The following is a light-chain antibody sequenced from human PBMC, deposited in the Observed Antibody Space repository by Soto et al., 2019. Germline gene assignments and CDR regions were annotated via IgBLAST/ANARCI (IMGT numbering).Light chain of an antibody. CDR3: QQNYSGRLVS. CDR2: ATS. Sequence: QVNLSQCSLSAXVGDXVTIXXLXSQSISSYLSWYQQEPLKTPKLLIYATSILRIWVPSNFSCRRFGPDFSLTISSLRPEDFATYYCQQNYSGRLVSFYQGTRLE. CDR1: QSISSY. J-gene: IGKJ5*01. V-gene: IGKV1-39*01.